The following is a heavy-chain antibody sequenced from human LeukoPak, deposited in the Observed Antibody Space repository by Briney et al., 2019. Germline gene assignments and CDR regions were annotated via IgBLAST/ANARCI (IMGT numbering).Heavy chain of an antibody. D-gene: IGHD6-13*01. CDR1: GYSFTSYW. CDR3: ARQIMAAAGRSFAFDI. Sequence: ESLKISCKASGYSFTSYWITWVRQMPGKGLECMGEIDPSDSYTYYSPSFQGHVTISADRTISIAYLQWSSLKASDTAMYYCARQIMAAAGRSFAFDIWGQGTMVTVSS. J-gene: IGHJ3*02. V-gene: IGHV5-10-1*01. CDR2: IDPSDSYT.